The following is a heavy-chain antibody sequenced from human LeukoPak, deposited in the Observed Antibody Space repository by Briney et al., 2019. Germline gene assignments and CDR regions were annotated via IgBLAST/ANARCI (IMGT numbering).Heavy chain of an antibody. CDR1: GFTFSTYS. D-gene: IGHD2-8*01. Sequence: PGGSLRLSCAASGFTFSTYSMKWVRQAPGKGLEWVSYISDSSAMYYADSVRGRFTISRENDKNSLFLQMNSLRAEDTAVYYCARDPYCTNGVCFGWFDPWGQGTLVTVSS. V-gene: IGHV3-48*01. J-gene: IGHJ5*02. CDR3: ARDPYCTNGVCFGWFDP. CDR2: ISDSSAM.